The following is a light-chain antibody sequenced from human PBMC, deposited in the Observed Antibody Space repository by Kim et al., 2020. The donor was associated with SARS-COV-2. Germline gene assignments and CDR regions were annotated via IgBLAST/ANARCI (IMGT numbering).Light chain of an antibody. V-gene: IGLV3-21*04. CDR1: NIGSKS. Sequence: APGKTARITCGGNNIGSKSVHWYQQKPGQAPVLVIYYDSDRPSGIPERFSGSNSENTATLSISRAEAGDEAEYYCQVWDSSNDQGVFGGGTQLTVL. CDR3: QVWDSSNDQGV. CDR2: YDS. J-gene: IGLJ3*02.